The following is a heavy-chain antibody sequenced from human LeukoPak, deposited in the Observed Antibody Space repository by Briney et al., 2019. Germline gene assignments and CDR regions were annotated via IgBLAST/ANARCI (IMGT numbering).Heavy chain of an antibody. CDR2: MNPNSGNT. CDR3: ARRGWSITTGIDY. V-gene: IGHV1-8*01. J-gene: IGHJ4*02. D-gene: IGHD4-11*01. CDR1: GYTFTSYD. Sequence: ASVKVSCKASGYTFTSYDINWVRQATGQGLEWMGWMNPNSGNTGYAQKFQGRVTMTRDTSTTTVYMELSSLSSEDTAVYYCARRGWSITTGIDYWGQGTLVTVSS.